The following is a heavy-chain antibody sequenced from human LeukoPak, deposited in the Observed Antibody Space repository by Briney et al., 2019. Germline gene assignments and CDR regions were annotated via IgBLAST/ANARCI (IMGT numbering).Heavy chain of an antibody. V-gene: IGHV1-2*02. J-gene: IGHJ4*02. CDR2: INPNSGGT. CDR3: ARTSLDCKNGVCYDY. Sequence: ASVKVSCKASGYTFTGYYMHWVRQAPGQGLEWMGWINPNSGGTNYAQKFQGRVTMTRDTSISTAYMELSRLRSDDTAVYYCARTSLDCKNGVCYDYWGQGTLVTVSS. CDR1: GYTFTGYY. D-gene: IGHD2-8*01.